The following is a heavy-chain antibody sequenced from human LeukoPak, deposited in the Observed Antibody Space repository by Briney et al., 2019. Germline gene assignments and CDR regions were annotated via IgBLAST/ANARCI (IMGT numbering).Heavy chain of an antibody. CDR2: VFNNGGT. CDR3: VASYGGYVLDY. D-gene: IGHD5-12*01. J-gene: IGHJ4*02. Sequence: AETLSLTCSVSGGSIGSYHWNWIRQPSGKGLEWIGIVFNNGGTKHNPSLKSRVAISVDTSKNQFALKLSSVTAADTAVYYCVASYGGYVLDYWGQGALVIVSS. V-gene: IGHV4-59*01. CDR1: GGSIGSYH.